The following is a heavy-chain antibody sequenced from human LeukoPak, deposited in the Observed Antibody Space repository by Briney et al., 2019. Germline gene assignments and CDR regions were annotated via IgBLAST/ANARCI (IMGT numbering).Heavy chain of an antibody. CDR2: ISGSGGST. Sequence: GGSLRLSCAASGFTFSNYAVNWVRQAPGKGLEWVSAISGSGGSTYYADSVKGRFTISRDNSKNTLYLQMNSLRAEDTAVYYCAKEAGSGSGYTDYWGQGTLVTVSS. CDR1: GFTFSNYA. D-gene: IGHD6-19*01. CDR3: AKEAGSGSGYTDY. V-gene: IGHV3-23*01. J-gene: IGHJ4*02.